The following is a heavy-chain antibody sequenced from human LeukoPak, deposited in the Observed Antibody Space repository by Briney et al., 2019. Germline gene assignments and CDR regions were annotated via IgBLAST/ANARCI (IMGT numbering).Heavy chain of an antibody. CDR3: AASTVQNYYWYYGMDV. V-gene: IGHV1-2*02. CDR2: INPNSGGI. Sequence: ASVKVSCKASGDTFTDYYIYWVRQAPGQGLEWMGWINPNSGGINYAQKFQGRVTMTWDTSILTAYMELSSLTSDDTAVYYCAASTVQNYYWYYGMDVWGQGTTVTVSS. D-gene: IGHD4-17*01. J-gene: IGHJ6*02. CDR1: GDTFTDYY.